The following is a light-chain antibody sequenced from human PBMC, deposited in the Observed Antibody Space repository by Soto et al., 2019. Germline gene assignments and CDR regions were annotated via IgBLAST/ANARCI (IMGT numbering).Light chain of an antibody. CDR3: QQSYAIPYT. CDR1: QSVLYSSNDKNY. CDR2: WAS. J-gene: IGKJ2*01. V-gene: IGKV4-1*01. Sequence: DIVMTQSPDSLAVSLGERATINCKSSQSVLYSSNDKNYLTWYQQKPGQPPKLLISWASTRESGVPDRFSGSGSGTDFTLTVSSLQAEDVAVYYCQQSYAIPYTFGQGTKLEIK.